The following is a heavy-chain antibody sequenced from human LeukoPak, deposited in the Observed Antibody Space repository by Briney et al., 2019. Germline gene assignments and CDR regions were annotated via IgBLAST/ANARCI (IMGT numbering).Heavy chain of an antibody. D-gene: IGHD3-22*01. V-gene: IGHV4-38-2*02. CDR2: IYHSGSS. CDR1: GYSISSGYY. CDR3: AKRDDSSGYHKIFDY. J-gene: IGHJ4*02. Sequence: SETLSLTCTVSGYSISSGYYWGWIRQPPGKGLEWIGSIYHSGSSYYNPSLNSRVTISVDTSKNQFSLKLSSVTAADTAVYYCAKRDDSSGYHKIFDYWGPGTLVTVSS.